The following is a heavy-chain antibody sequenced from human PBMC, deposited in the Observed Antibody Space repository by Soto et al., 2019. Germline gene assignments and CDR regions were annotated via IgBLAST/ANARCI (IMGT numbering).Heavy chain of an antibody. CDR3: ARDLLPTPYYYYGMDV. V-gene: IGHV1-69*13. J-gene: IGHJ6*02. D-gene: IGHD2-15*01. Sequence: ASVKVSCKASGGTFSSYAISWVRQAPGQGLEWMGGIISIFGTANYAQKFQGRVTITADESTSTAYKELSSLRSEDTAVYYCARDLLPTPYYYYGMDVWGQGTTVTVSS. CDR1: GGTFSSYA. CDR2: IISIFGTA.